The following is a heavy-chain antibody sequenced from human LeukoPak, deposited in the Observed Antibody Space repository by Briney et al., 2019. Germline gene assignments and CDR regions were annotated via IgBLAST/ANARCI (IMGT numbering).Heavy chain of an antibody. CDR1: GYTFTGYY. Sequence: GASVTVSCKASGYTFTGYYMHWVRQAPGQGLEWMGRINPNSGGTNYAQKFQGRVTMTRDTSISTAYMELSRLRSDDTAVNYCARDMSPENSQIDYWGQGTLVTVSS. CDR2: INPNSGGT. J-gene: IGHJ4*02. V-gene: IGHV1-2*06. D-gene: IGHD3-10*02. CDR3: ARDMSPENSQIDY.